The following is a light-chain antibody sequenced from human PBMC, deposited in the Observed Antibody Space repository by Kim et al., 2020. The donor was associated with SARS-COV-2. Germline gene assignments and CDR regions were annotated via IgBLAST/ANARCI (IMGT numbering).Light chain of an antibody. CDR1: SLRSYY. CDR2: GKN. Sequence: SSELTRDPAVSVALGQTVRITCQGDSLRSYYASWYQQKPGQAPVLVIYGKNNRPSGIPDRFSGSSSGNTASLTITGAQAEDEADYYCNSRDSSGNPVVFGGGTKLTVL. CDR3: NSRDSSGNPVV. J-gene: IGLJ2*01. V-gene: IGLV3-19*01.